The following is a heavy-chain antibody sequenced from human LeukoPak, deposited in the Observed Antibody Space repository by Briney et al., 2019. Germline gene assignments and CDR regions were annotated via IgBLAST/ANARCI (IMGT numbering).Heavy chain of an antibody. V-gene: IGHV3-23*01. CDR3: AKDPPRWTVATPGVGY. J-gene: IGHJ4*02. D-gene: IGHD4-23*01. CDR1: GLTFSSYW. Sequence: GGSLRLSCAASGLTFSSYWMSWVRQAPGKGLEWVSAISGSGGSTYYADSVKGRFTISRDNSKNTLYLQMNSLRAEDTAVYYCAKDPPRWTVATPGVGYWGQGTLVTVSS. CDR2: ISGSGGST.